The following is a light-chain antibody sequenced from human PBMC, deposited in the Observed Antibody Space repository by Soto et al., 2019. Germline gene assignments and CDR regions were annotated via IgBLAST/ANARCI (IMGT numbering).Light chain of an antibody. J-gene: IGKJ2*01. V-gene: IGKV3-20*01. CDR1: ESVGIS. CDR3: QHYDNTPYT. Sequence: PGARVTFSCRASESVGISLAWHQQKLGQAPRLLIYGASIRATGIPDRFSGSGSGIDFTLTITRLEPEDSAVYYCQHYDNTPYTFGQGTKLEIK. CDR2: GAS.